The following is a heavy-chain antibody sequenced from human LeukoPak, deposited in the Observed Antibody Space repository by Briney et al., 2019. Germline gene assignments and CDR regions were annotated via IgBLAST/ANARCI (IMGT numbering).Heavy chain of an antibody. CDR2: IHTSGDT. CDR3: ARHAADYHYMDV. V-gene: IGHV4-4*09. D-gene: IGHD6-25*01. J-gene: IGHJ6*03. CDR1: GDSIRNYY. Sequence: WETLSLTCTVSGDSIRNYYWSWIRQPPGKGLEWIAFIHTSGDTNYNPSLKTRATISVDMSKNQFSLRLGSVTAADTAVYYCARHAADYHYMDVWGPGTTVTVSS.